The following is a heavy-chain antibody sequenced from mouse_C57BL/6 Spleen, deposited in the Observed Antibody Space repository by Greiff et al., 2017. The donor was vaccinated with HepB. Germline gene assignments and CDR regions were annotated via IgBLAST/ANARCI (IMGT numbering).Heavy chain of an antibody. V-gene: IGHV1-55*01. Sequence: QVQLQQPGAELVKPGASVKMSCKASGYTFTSYWITWVKQRPGQGLEWIGDIYPGSGSTNYNEKFKSKATLTVDTASSTAYMPLSSLTAEDSAVSYCARGDYGSSFDVWGTGTTVTVSS. J-gene: IGHJ1*03. CDR1: GYTFTSYW. D-gene: IGHD1-1*01. CDR3: ARGDYGSSFDV. CDR2: IYPGSGST.